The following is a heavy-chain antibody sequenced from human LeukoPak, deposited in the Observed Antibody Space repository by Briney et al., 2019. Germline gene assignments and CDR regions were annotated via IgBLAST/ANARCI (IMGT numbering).Heavy chain of an antibody. CDR3: AREEPYYYDSSGYYSALY. CDR2: ISAYNGNT. Sequence: GASVKVSCKASGYTFTSYGISWVRQAPGQGLEWMGWISAYNGNTNFAQKLQGRVTMTTDTSTSTAYMELRSLRSDDTAVYYCAREEPYYYDSSGYYSALYWGQGTLVTVSS. J-gene: IGHJ4*02. D-gene: IGHD3-22*01. V-gene: IGHV1-18*01. CDR1: GYTFTSYG.